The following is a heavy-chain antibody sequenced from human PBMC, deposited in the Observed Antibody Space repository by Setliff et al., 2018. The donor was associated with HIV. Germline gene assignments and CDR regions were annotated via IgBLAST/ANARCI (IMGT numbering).Heavy chain of an antibody. CDR1: GGSIGGSNW. V-gene: IGHV4-4*02. CDR3: ANWAPKYMDV. J-gene: IGHJ6*03. D-gene: IGHD3-16*01. Sequence: PSETLSLTCAVSGGSIGGSNWWSWVRQPPGKGLEWVGQIYHSGSTNYNPSLKSRLTISVDKSKNQFSLKLKSVTAADTAVYYCANWAPKYMDVWGKGTTVTVSS. CDR2: IYHSGST.